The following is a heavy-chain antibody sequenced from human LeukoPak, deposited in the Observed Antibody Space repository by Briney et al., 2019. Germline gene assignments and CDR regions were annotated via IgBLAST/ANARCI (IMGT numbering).Heavy chain of an antibody. CDR2: ISGSGGST. Sequence: SGGSLRLSCAASGFTFSSYGMSWVRQAPGKGLEWVSAISGSGGSTYYADSVKGRFTISRDNSKNTLYLQMNSLRAEDTAVYYCAKGYSYGPPLDYWGQGTLVTVSS. CDR1: GFTFSSYG. V-gene: IGHV3-23*01. CDR3: AKGYSYGPPLDY. J-gene: IGHJ4*02. D-gene: IGHD5-18*01.